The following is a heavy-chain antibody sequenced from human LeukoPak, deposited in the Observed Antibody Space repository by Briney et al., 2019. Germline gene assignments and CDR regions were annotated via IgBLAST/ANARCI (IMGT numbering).Heavy chain of an antibody. Sequence: ASVKVSCKASGYTFTGYYMLWVRQAPGQGLEWMGRINPNSGGTNYAQKFQGRVTTTRDTSISTAYMELSRLRSDDTAVYYCAREIDYYDSSGYYYVGPGIDYWGQGTLVTVSS. J-gene: IGHJ4*02. CDR2: INPNSGGT. CDR1: GYTFTGYY. D-gene: IGHD3-22*01. CDR3: AREIDYYDSSGYYYVGPGIDY. V-gene: IGHV1-2*06.